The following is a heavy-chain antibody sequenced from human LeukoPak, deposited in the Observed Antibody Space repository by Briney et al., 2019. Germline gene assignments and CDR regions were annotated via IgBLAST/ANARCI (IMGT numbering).Heavy chain of an antibody. CDR3: ARDIRQYYYDSSGYYKGQHAFDI. V-gene: IGHV3-23*01. Sequence: PGGSLRLSCAASGFTFSSYAMSWVRQAPGKGLEWVSAISGSGGSTYYADSVKGRFTISRDNSKNTLYLQMNSLRAEDTAVYYCARDIRQYYYDSSGYYKGQHAFDIWGPGTMVTVSS. J-gene: IGHJ3*02. D-gene: IGHD3-22*01. CDR2: ISGSGGST. CDR1: GFTFSSYA.